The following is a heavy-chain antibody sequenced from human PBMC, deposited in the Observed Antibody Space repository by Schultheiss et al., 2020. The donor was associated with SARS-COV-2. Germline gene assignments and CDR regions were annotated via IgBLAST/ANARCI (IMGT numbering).Heavy chain of an antibody. Sequence: LSLTCAVSGYSISSGYYWGWIRQAPGKGLEWVSYITSSGSIIYYADSVKGRFTISRDNAKNSLYLQMNSLRAEDTAVYYCAKDLWGSSPGSWGQGTLVTVSS. CDR2: ITSSGSII. J-gene: IGHJ4*02. D-gene: IGHD6-13*01. CDR3: AKDLWGSSPGS. V-gene: IGHV3-11*01. CDR1: GYSISSGYY.